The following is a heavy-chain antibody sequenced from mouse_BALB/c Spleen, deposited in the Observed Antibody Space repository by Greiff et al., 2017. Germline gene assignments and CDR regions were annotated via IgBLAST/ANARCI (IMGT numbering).Heavy chain of an antibody. V-gene: IGHV1-69*02. CDR2: IDPSDSYT. CDR1: GYTFTSYW. J-gene: IGHJ3*01. D-gene: IGHD1-2*01. CDR3: ARWSFITTATGGFAY. Sequence: VQLQQPGAELVKPGASVKLSCKASGYTFTSYWMHWVKQRPGQGLEWIGEIDPSDSYTNYNQKFKGKATLTVDKSSSTAYMQLSSLTSEDSAVYYCARWSFITTATGGFAYWGQGTLVTVSA.